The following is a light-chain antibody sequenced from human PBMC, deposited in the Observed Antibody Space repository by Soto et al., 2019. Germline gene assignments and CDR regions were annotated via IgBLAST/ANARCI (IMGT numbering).Light chain of an antibody. J-gene: IGLJ3*02. CDR3: GTWDSGLSEKV. Sequence: QSVLTQPPSVSAAPGQKVTISCSGSSSNIGNNYVSWYQQLPGTAPKLLIYENNKRPSGIPDRFSGSKSGTSATLGITGLQTGDEADYYCGTWDSGLSEKVFGGGSKLTVL. V-gene: IGLV1-51*02. CDR1: SSNIGNNY. CDR2: ENN.